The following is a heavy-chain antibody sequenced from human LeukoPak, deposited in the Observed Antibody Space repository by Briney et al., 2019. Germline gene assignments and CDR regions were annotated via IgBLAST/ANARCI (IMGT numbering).Heavy chain of an antibody. J-gene: IGHJ4*02. CDR1: GGSISSYY. V-gene: IGHV4-4*09. D-gene: IGHD5-18*01. CDR2: IYTSGST. Sequence: SETLSLTCTVSGGSISSYYWSWIRQPPGKGLEWIGYIYTSGSTNYNPSLKSRVTISVDTSKNQFSLKLSSVTAADTAVYYCARCRQLWLPFDYWGQGTLVTVSS. CDR3: ARCRQLWLPFDY.